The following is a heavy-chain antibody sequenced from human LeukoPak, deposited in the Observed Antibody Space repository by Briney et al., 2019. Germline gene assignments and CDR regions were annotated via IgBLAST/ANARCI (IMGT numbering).Heavy chain of an antibody. V-gene: IGHV1-18*01. J-gene: IGHJ4*02. CDR1: GYTFTSYG. Sequence: GASVKVSCKASGYTFTSYGISWVRQAPGQGLEWMGWISAYNGNTNYAQKLQGRVTMTTDTPTSTAYMELRSLRSDDTAVYYCARGHYYDSSGYYPYWGQGTLVTVSS. D-gene: IGHD3-22*01. CDR2: ISAYNGNT. CDR3: ARGHYYDSSGYYPY.